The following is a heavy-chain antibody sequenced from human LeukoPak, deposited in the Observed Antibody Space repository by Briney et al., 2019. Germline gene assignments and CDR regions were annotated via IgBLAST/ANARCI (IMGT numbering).Heavy chain of an antibody. Sequence: GGSLRLSCAASGFTFSSYAMHWVRQAPGKGLEWVAVISYDGSNKYYADSVKGRFTISRDNSKNTLYLQMNSLRAEDTAVYYCARVGDYYYMDVWGKGTTVTVS. V-gene: IGHV3-30-3*01. D-gene: IGHD4-17*01. CDR3: ARVGDYYYMDV. J-gene: IGHJ6*03. CDR1: GFTFSSYA. CDR2: ISYDGSNK.